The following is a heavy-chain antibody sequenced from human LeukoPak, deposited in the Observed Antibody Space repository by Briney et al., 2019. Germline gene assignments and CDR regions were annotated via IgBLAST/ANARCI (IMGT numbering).Heavy chain of an antibody. CDR3: AKGDSGYDATDYFDY. Sequence: GGSLRLSCAASGFTFDDYATHWVRQAPGKGLEWVSGISWNSGNIDYADSVKGRFTISRDNAKNSLYLQMNSLRAEDMALYYCAKGDSGYDATDYFDYWGQGTLVTVSS. D-gene: IGHD5-12*01. V-gene: IGHV3-9*03. CDR2: ISWNSGNI. CDR1: GFTFDDYA. J-gene: IGHJ4*02.